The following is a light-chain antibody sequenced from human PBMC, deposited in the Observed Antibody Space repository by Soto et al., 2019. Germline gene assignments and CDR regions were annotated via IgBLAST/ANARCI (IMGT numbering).Light chain of an antibody. CDR1: QSVSSSY. J-gene: IGKJ1*01. CDR3: QQYNNWPRT. V-gene: IGKV3-15*01. Sequence: EIVSTQSPGTLSLSPGERATLSCMAIQSVSSSYLAWYQQKPGQAPRLLIYGASTRATGIPARFSGSGSGTEFTLTISSLQSEDFAVYYCQQYNNWPRTFGQGTKVDIK. CDR2: GAS.